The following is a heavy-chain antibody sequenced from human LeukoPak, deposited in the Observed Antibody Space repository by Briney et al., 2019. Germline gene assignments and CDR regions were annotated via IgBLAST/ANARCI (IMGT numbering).Heavy chain of an antibody. CDR2: INPSGGST. D-gene: IGHD6-13*01. CDR3: ARARSSWRFDY. V-gene: IGHV1-46*01. J-gene: IGHJ4*02. CDR1: GYTFTSYY. Sequence: ASVRVSCKASGYTFTSYYIHWVRQAPGQGLEWMGKINPSGGSTSYAQKFQGRVNMTRDTSTSTVYMELSSLRSEDTAVNYCARARSSWRFDYWGQGTLVTVSS.